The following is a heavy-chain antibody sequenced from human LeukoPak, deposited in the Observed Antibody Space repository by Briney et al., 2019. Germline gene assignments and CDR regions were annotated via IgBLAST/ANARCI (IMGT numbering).Heavy chain of an antibody. J-gene: IGHJ4*02. Sequence: PSETLSLTCTVSGGSISGYYWSWIRQPAGKGLERIGRIYTSGSTNYNPSLKSRVTILVDKSKNQFSLKLSSVTAADTAVYYCARGGSGYDYFDSWDQGTLVTVSS. CDR2: IYTSGST. D-gene: IGHD5-12*01. CDR1: GGSISGYY. CDR3: ARGGSGYDYFDS. V-gene: IGHV4-4*07.